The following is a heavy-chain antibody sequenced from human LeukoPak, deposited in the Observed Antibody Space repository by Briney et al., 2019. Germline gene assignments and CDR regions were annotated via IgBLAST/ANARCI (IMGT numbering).Heavy chain of an antibody. CDR1: GGSISSGSYS. CDR3: ARFSPRAMGNYLDF. Sequence: PSETLSLTCSVSGGSISSGSYSWSWIRQPPGKGLEWIGYIYPRGSTYYNPSLKSRVILSLDKSANQFSLNLSSVTAADTAVYYCARFSPRAMGNYLDFWGQGTLVTVSS. V-gene: IGHV4-30-2*01. D-gene: IGHD7-27*01. J-gene: IGHJ4*02. CDR2: IYPRGST.